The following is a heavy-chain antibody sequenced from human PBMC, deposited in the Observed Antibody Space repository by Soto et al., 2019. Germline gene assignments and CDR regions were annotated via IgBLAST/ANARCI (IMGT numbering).Heavy chain of an antibody. V-gene: IGHV4-34*01. CDR1: GGSFNDHY. D-gene: IGHD6-13*01. J-gene: IGHJ4*02. Sequence: PSETLSLTCAVYGGSFNDHYWTWIRQPPGKGLEWIGEVNHRGSTNYNPPLKSRVTISADTSKNQVSLKPTSVTAADTAVYYCVRGISVNVLVQRDAPDKYYFDSWGQGTLVTVSS. CDR3: VRGISVNVLVQRDAPDKYYFDS. CDR2: VNHRGST.